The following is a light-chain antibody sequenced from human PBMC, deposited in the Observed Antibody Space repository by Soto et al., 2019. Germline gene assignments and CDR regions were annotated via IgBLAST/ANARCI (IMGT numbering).Light chain of an antibody. CDR1: SSDIGTYSL. J-gene: IGLJ3*02. CDR3: AGWDDSLKGWV. Sequence: QSALTQPASVSGSPGQSITISCTGTSSDIGTYSLVSWFQQHPGKAPRLIIYDGTKRPSGVSNRFSASKSGNTASLTISGLQAEDEADYYCAGWDDSLKGWVFGGGTKLTVL. V-gene: IGLV2-14*02. CDR2: DGT.